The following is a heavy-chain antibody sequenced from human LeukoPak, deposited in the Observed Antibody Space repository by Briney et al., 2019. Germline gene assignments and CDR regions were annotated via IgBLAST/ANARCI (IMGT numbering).Heavy chain of an antibody. CDR3: AKDNYYGSGSPHAFAI. Sequence: PGGSLRLSCAASGFTFSNYATSWVRQAPGKGLEWVSGIGGSGGSTYYADSVKGRFTISRDNSKNTLYLEMNSLRADDTAFYYCAKDNYYGSGSPHAFAIWGQGTMVTVSS. V-gene: IGHV3-23*01. J-gene: IGHJ3*02. D-gene: IGHD3-10*01. CDR2: IGGSGGST. CDR1: GFTFSNYA.